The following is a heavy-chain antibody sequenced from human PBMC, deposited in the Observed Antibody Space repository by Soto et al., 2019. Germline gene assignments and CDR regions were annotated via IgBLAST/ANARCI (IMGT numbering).Heavy chain of an antibody. CDR1: GFTFSSYG. J-gene: IGHJ6*02. CDR3: AKEAEAAASYYYYGMDV. V-gene: IGHV3-30*18. CDR2: ISYDGSNK. D-gene: IGHD6-13*01. Sequence: QVQLVESGGGVVQPGRSLRLSCAASGFTFSSYGMHWVRQAPGKGLEWVAVISYDGSNKYYADSVKGRFTISRDNSKNTLYLQMNSLRAEDTAVYYCAKEAEAAASYYYYGMDVWGQGTTVTVSS.